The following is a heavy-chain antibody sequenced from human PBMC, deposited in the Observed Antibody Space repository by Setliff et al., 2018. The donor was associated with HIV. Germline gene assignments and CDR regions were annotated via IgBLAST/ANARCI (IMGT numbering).Heavy chain of an antibody. V-gene: IGHV4-38-2*02. D-gene: IGHD3-22*01. CDR1: GYSISSGYY. J-gene: IGHJ4*02. Sequence: PSETLSLTCTVSGYSISSGYYWGWIRQPPGKGLEWIGEVNDGGSTNYNSSLKSRVTLSVDTSKNQFSLKVTSVTAADTAVYYCGGNGYYSIDYWGQGTLVTVSS. CDR3: GGNGYYSIDY. CDR2: VNDGGST.